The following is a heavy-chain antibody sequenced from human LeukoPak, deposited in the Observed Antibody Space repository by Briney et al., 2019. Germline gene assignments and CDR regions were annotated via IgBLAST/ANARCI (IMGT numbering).Heavy chain of an antibody. Sequence: GGSLRLSCAPSGFTFSGSAMHWVRQASGKGLEWVGRIRSKANSYATAYAASVKGRFTISRDDSKNTAYLQMNSLKTEDTAVYYCTTGIVVVAATSTGDYWGQGTLVTLSS. CDR2: IRSKANSYAT. J-gene: IGHJ4*02. CDR1: GFTFSGSA. V-gene: IGHV3-73*01. CDR3: TTGIVVVAATSTGDY. D-gene: IGHD2-15*01.